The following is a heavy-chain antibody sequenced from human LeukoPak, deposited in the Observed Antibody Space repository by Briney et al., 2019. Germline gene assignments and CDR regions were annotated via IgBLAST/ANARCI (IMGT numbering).Heavy chain of an antibody. CDR2: INSDGSRT. CDR1: GFTFSSYW. CDR3: ARVGYGSVTSSYYLFDY. J-gene: IGHJ4*02. V-gene: IGHV3-74*01. Sequence: GGSLRPSCAASGFTFSSYWMHWVRQAPGRGLVWVSLINSDGSRTNYADSVKGRFTISRDNAKNTLYLQMTSLRDEDTAVYYCARVGYGSVTSSYYLFDYWGQGTQVTVSS. D-gene: IGHD2-2*03.